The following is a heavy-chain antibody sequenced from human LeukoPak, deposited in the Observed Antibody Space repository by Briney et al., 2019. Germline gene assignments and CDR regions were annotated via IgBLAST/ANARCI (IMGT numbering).Heavy chain of an antibody. CDR2: IYYSGST. J-gene: IGHJ5*02. V-gene: IGHV4-39*07. CDR3: ARRRPYGSGSYYYARWFDP. Sequence: PSETLSLTCTVSGGSISSSSCYWGWIRQPPGKGLEWIGSIYYSGSTYYNPSLKSRVTISVDTSKNQFSLKLSSVTAADTAVYYCARRRPYGSGSYYYARWFDPWGQGTLVTVSS. D-gene: IGHD3-10*01. CDR1: GGSISSSSCY.